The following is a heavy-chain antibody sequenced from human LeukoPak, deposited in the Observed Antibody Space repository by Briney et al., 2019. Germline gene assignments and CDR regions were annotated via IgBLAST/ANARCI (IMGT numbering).Heavy chain of an antibody. J-gene: IGHJ4*02. D-gene: IGHD6-13*01. CDR3: ARSQSSSLIDY. CDR2: IWYDGSSK. Sequence: SGGSLRLSCAASGFSFSAYGVHWVRQAPGKGLEWVAVIWYDGSSKDYADSVKGRFTLSRDNSKNTLYLQMNSLTVEDMAVYYCARSQSSSLIDYWGQGTLVTVSS. CDR1: GFSFSAYG. V-gene: IGHV3-33*01.